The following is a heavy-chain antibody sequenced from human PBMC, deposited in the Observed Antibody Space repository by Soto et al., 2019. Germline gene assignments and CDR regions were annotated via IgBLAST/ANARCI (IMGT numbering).Heavy chain of an antibody. V-gene: IGHV3-23*01. CDR1: VFSFNKYA. J-gene: IGHJ5*02. Sequence: DVQLLESGGGLVQPGGSLKPSCLAFVFSFNKYAMIWFRQAPGKGHEWVSGITGSGSSIQYTASVKGRFTISRDNSKNTVYLQMDYLRAEDTAMYYCAKDDVSGDGLWLVSAWGQGTPVTVS. D-gene: IGHD2-21*02. CDR2: ITGSGSSI. CDR3: AKDDVSGDGLWLVSA.